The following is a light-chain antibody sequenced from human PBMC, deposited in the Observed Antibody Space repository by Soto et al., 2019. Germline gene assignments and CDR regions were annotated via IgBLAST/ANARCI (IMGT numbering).Light chain of an antibody. Sequence: QSALTQPRSVSGSPGQSVTISCTGTSSDVGGYNYVSWYQQHPGKAPKLMIYDVSTRPSGDPDRFSGSKSGNTASLTISGLQAEDEADYYCCSYAGSYTHVFGTGTKLTVL. CDR1: SSDVGGYNY. CDR2: DVS. CDR3: CSYAGSYTHV. J-gene: IGLJ1*01. V-gene: IGLV2-11*01.